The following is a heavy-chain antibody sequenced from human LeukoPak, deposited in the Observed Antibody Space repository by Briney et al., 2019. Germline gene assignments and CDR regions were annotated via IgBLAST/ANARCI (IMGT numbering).Heavy chain of an antibody. CDR1: GGSFSGYY. J-gene: IGHJ4*02. CDR2: INHSGST. Sequence: SETLSLTCAVYGGSFSGYYWSWIRQPPGKGLEWIGEINHSGSTNYNPSLKSRVTISVDTSKNQFSLKLCSVTAADTAVYYCARVRFWFGEFAPYYFDYWGQGTLVTVSS. D-gene: IGHD3-10*01. CDR3: ARVRFWFGEFAPYYFDY. V-gene: IGHV4-34*01.